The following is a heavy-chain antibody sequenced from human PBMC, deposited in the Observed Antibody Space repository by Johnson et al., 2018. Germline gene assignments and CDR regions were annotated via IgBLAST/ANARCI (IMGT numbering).Heavy chain of an antibody. CDR2: IWYDGSNK. CDR3: AKDLGEVFWSAYYELALLFDC. V-gene: IGHV3-33*06. Sequence: QVQLQESGGGVVQPGRSLRLSCAASGFTFSSYGMHWVRQAPGKGLEWVAVIWYDGSNKYYADSVKGRFTISRDNSKNTLYLQMNRLRAEDTAVYYCAKDLGEVFWSAYYELALLFDCWGKGTLVTVSA. D-gene: IGHD3-3*01. CDR1: GFTFSSYG. J-gene: IGHJ4*02.